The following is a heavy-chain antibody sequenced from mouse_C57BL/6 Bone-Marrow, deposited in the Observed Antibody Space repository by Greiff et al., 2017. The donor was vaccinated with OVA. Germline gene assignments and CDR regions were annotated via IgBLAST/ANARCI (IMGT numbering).Heavy chain of an antibody. D-gene: IGHD2-2*01. J-gene: IGHJ2*01. CDR2: ISYSGST. V-gene: IGHV3-8*01. Sequence: EVQLQQSGPGLAKPSQTLSLTCSVTGYSITSDYWNWIRKFPGNKLEYMGYISYSGSTYYNPSLKSRISITRDTSKNQYYLQLNSVTTDDTATYYCARYESYYGYYFDYWCQGTTPTVSS. CDR3: ARYESYYGYYFDY. CDR1: GYSITSDY.